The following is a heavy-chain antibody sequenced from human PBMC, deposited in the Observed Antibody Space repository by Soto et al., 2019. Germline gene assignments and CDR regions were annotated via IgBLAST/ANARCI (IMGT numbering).Heavy chain of an antibody. CDR3: ARVGVETYYYDSSGYYSFDY. CDR1: GVTFSSYW. Sequence: GGSLRLSCAASGVTFSSYWMSWVRQAPGKGLEWVANIKQDGSEKYYVDSVKGRFTISRDNAKNSLYLQMNSLRAEDTAVYYCARVGVETYYYDSSGYYSFDYWGQGILVTVSS. V-gene: IGHV3-7*01. CDR2: IKQDGSEK. J-gene: IGHJ4*02. D-gene: IGHD3-22*01.